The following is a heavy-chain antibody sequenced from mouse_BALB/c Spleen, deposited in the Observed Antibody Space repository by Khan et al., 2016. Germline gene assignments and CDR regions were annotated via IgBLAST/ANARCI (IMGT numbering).Heavy chain of an antibody. J-gene: IGHJ2*01. CDR2: ISPDNGDI. CDR1: GYTFTDHA. V-gene: IGHV1S53*01. D-gene: IGHD2-4*01. Sequence: QIRLQQSDAELVKPGDSVKISCKASGYTFTDHAIHWVKQEPEQGLEWMGCISPDNGDIKYTEKFKGKSTLTADKSSSTAYMQLNSLTSEDSEVYSCNIDYGDYWGEGTTLTVSS. CDR3: NIDYGDY.